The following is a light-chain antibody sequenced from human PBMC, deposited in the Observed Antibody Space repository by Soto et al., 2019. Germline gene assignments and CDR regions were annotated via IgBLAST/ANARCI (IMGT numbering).Light chain of an antibody. J-gene: IGLJ1*01. Sequence: QSVLTQPPSASGTPGQRVTISCSGSSSNIGSNTVNWYQQLPGTAPKLLIYSNNQRPSGVPDRFSGSKSGTSASLAISWLQSEDEADYYCAAWDDSLNGLYVFGTGTKVTGL. V-gene: IGLV1-44*01. CDR1: SSNIGSNT. CDR2: SNN. CDR3: AAWDDSLNGLYV.